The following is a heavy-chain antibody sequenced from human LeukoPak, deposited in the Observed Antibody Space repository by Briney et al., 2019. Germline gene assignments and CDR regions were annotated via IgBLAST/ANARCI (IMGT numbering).Heavy chain of an antibody. CDR3: ARWGGHCTSGLCYYFDC. Sequence: ASVKVSCKVSGYTLTELSMHWVRQAPGQGLEWMGWINPNSGGTNYAQKFQGRATMTRDTSISTAYMELSRLRSDDTAVYYCARWGGHCTSGLCYYFDCWGQGTLVTVSS. J-gene: IGHJ4*02. V-gene: IGHV1-2*02. CDR2: INPNSGGT. D-gene: IGHD2-8*01. CDR1: GYTLTELS.